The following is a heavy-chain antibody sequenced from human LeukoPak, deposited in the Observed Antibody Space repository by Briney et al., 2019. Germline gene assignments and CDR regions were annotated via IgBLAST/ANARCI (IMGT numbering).Heavy chain of an antibody. V-gene: IGHV3-23*01. CDR2: ISSSGSGGNT. CDR3: AKDRTAGASYWYFDL. D-gene: IGHD1-26*01. J-gene: IGHJ2*01. CDR1: GVTLGTYA. Sequence: PGGSLRLSCAASGVTLGTYAMSWARQAPGKGLEWVSGISSSGSGGNTYYADSVKGRFTISRDSSKNTLFLHMNTLRAEDTAIYYCAKDRTAGASYWYFDLWGRGTLVTVSS.